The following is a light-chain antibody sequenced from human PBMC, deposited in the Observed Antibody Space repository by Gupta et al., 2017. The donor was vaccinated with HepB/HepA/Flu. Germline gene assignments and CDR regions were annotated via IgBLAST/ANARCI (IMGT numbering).Light chain of an antibody. CDR3: AAWDDSLSSLV. CDR1: SPDIGSIY. V-gene: IGLV1-47*01. Sequence: QSVLTQPPSASGTPGQRVTISCYGSSPDIGSIYVYWYQQLPGTAPKLLIYRTNQRRSGVPDRFSGSKSGTSASLAISGLLSEDEADYYCAAWDDSLSSLVFGGGTKLIVL. CDR2: RTN. J-gene: IGLJ3*02.